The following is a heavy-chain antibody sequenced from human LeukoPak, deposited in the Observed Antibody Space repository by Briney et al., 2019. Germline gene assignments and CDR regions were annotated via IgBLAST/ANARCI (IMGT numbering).Heavy chain of an antibody. Sequence: SETLSLTCTVSGGSISSYYWSWIRQPPGKGLEWIGNIFYSGNTNYNPSLKSRVTISIDTSQNQFSLKLSSVTAADTAIYYCARHYNWFDPWGQGILVTVSS. CDR2: IFYSGNT. J-gene: IGHJ5*02. CDR1: GGSISSYY. CDR3: ARHYNWFDP. V-gene: IGHV4-59*01.